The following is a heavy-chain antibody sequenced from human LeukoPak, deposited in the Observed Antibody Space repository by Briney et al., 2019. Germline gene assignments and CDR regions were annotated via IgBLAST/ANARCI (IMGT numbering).Heavy chain of an antibody. J-gene: IGHJ4*02. D-gene: IGHD4-17*01. Sequence: GGSLRLSCAASGFTFSDYYMSWIRQAPGKGLEWVSYISSSGSTIYYADSVKGRFTISRDNSKNTLYLQMNSLRAEDTAVYYCAKESLRNTVTTRSEADYWGQGTLVTVSS. CDR3: AKESLRNTVTTRSEADY. V-gene: IGHV3-11*01. CDR1: GFTFSDYY. CDR2: ISSSGSTI.